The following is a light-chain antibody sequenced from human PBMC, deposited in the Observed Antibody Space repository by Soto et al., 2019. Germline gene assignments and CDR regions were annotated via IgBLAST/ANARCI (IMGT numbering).Light chain of an antibody. CDR2: EVS. Sequence: QLVLTQPPSVSGSLGQSVTISCTGTSSDIGSYNRVSWYQQPPGTAPKLLIYEVSNRPSGVPDRFSGSKSGNTASLTISGLQAEDEADYYCSSFTSSSTLLFGGGTKLTVL. J-gene: IGLJ2*01. CDR1: SSDIGSYNR. CDR3: SSFTSSSTLL. V-gene: IGLV2-18*02.